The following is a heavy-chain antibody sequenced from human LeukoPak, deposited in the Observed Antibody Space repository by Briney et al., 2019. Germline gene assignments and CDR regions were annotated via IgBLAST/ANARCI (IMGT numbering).Heavy chain of an antibody. CDR1: EFTFSSYW. V-gene: IGHV3-7*01. D-gene: IGHD1-1*01. J-gene: IGHJ6*03. CDR3: ARDLVGTTYHYYYMDV. CDR2: IKRDGSEK. Sequence: GGSLRLSCAAYEFTFSSYWMSWVRQVPGKGLEWVANIKRDGSEKYYVDSVKGRFTISRDNAKNSLYLQMYGLRVEDTAVYYCARDLVGTTYHYYYMDVWGKGTTVTVSS.